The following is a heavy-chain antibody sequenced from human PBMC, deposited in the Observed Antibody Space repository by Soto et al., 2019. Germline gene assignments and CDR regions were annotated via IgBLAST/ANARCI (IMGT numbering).Heavy chain of an antibody. CDR1: GFTFSNAW. CDR2: IKTKTDGGTT. J-gene: IGHJ4*02. V-gene: IGHV3-15*07. CDR3: TTDLEHTAILGY. Sequence: GGSLRLSCAASGFTFSNAWMNWVRQAPGKGLEWVGRIKTKTDGGTTDYAAPVKGTFTISRDDSKNTLYLQMNSLKTEDTAVYYCTTDLEHTAILGYWGQGTLVTVSS. D-gene: IGHD2-21*02.